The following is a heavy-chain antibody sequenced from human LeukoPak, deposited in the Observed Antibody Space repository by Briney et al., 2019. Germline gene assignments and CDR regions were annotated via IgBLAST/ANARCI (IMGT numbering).Heavy chain of an antibody. D-gene: IGHD3-22*01. CDR1: GFTFSSYS. CDR2: IGSNISTI. V-gene: IGHV3-48*04. CDR3: ARAFYYYDSDY. J-gene: IGHJ4*02. Sequence: GGSLRLSCAASGFTFSSYSINWVRQAPGKGLECVSYIGSNISTIYYADSVKGRFTISRDNAKNSLYLQMNSLRAEDTAVYYCARAFYYYDSDYWGQGTLVTVSS.